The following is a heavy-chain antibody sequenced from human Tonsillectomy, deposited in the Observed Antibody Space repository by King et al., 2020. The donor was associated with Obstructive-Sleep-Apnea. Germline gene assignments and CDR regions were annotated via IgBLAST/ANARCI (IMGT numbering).Heavy chain of an antibody. D-gene: IGHD4-17*01. CDR1: GFTFSTYE. Sequence: VQLVESGGGVVQPGRSLRLSCAASGFTFSTYEIHWVRQAPGKGLEWVAGISHDGSDKYYAASVKGRFTISRDNSKNTLSLQMNSLTTEDTAVFYCATYGDYPGSSFDYWGQGTLVTVSS. V-gene: IGHV3-30*04. J-gene: IGHJ4*02. CDR2: ISHDGSDK. CDR3: ATYGDYPGSSFDY.